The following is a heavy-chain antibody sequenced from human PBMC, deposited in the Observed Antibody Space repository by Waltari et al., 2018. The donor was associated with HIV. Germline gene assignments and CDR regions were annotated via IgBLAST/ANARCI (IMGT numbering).Heavy chain of an antibody. J-gene: IGHJ5*02. Sequence: QVQLQESGPGLVKSSQTLSLTCNVSGASITSGNYFWSWVRQSAGKRLEWIGRISTSGSTKYNTSLKGRVTISLDTSNNHFSLRLTSVTAADTAVYYCVREAVFYKYYRYCSDDDCYSRWFDPWGQGTLVTVSS. CDR3: VREAVFYKYYRYCSDDDCYSRWFDP. CDR2: ISTSGST. V-gene: IGHV4-61*02. CDR1: GASITSGNYF. D-gene: IGHD2-15*01.